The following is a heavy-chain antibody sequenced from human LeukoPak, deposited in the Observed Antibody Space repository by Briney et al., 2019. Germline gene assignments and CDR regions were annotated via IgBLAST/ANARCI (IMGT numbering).Heavy chain of an antibody. J-gene: IGHJ4*02. CDR3: AISYGSGSYYPLFDY. CDR1: GYTFTSYD. V-gene: IGHV1-8*01. D-gene: IGHD3-10*01. Sequence: VASVKVSCKASGYTFTSYDINWVRQATGQGLEWMGWMNPNSGSTGYAQKFQGRVTMTRNTSISTAHMELSSLRSEDTAVYYCAISYGSGSYYPLFDYWGQGTLVTVSS. CDR2: MNPNSGST.